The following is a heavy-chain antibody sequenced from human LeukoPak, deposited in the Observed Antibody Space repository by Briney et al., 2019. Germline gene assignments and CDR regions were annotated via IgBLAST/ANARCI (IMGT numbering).Heavy chain of an antibody. J-gene: IGHJ4*02. V-gene: IGHV5-51*01. CDR2: IYPGDSDT. D-gene: IGHD3-10*01. Sequence: GESLKISCKGSGYPFTNYWIGWVRQMPGKGLEWMGIIYPGDSDTRYSPSFQGQVTISADKSINTAYLQWRSLKASDTAMYYCARPDGAYGSGSYFHYWGQGTLVTVSS. CDR1: GYPFTNYW. CDR3: ARPDGAYGSGSYFHY.